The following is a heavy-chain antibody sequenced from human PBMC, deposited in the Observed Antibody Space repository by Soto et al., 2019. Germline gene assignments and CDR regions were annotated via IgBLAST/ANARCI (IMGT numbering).Heavy chain of an antibody. CDR1: GYTFTSYA. CDR3: ARSSSSWGGGDDY. Sequence: QVQLVQSGAEVKKPGASVKVSCKASGYTFTSYAMHWVRQAPGQRLEWMGWINAGNGNTKYSQKFQGRVTITRDTSASTAYMELCSLRSEDTAVYYCARSSSSWGGGDDYWGQGTLVTVSS. J-gene: IGHJ4*02. CDR2: INAGNGNT. D-gene: IGHD6-13*01. V-gene: IGHV1-3*01.